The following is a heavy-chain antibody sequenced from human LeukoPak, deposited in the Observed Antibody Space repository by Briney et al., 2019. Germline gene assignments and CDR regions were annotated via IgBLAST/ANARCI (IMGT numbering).Heavy chain of an antibody. J-gene: IGHJ6*02. V-gene: IGHV3-23*01. CDR3: AKRGGYYYDSSGYYAYYYYGMDV. CDR2: ISVSSGSI. D-gene: IGHD3-22*01. Sequence: GGSLRLSCAASGFTFSNYAMSWVRQVPGKGLEWVSVISVSSGSIYYADSVKGRFTISRDNSKNTLYLQMNSLRAEDTAVYYCAKRGGYYYDSSGYYAYYYYGMDVWGQGTTVTVSS. CDR1: GFTFSNYA.